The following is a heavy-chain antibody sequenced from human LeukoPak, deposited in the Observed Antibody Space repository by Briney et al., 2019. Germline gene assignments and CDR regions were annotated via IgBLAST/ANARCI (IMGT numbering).Heavy chain of an antibody. CDR1: GFTFSSYA. V-gene: IGHV3-23*01. J-gene: IGHJ4*02. Sequence: PGGSLRLSCAASGFTFSSYAMSWVRQAPGKGLEWVSAITGSGGSTYYADSVKGRFTISRDNSKDTLYLQMNSRRAEDTAVYYCAKGSSSSRPYYFDYWGQGTLVTVSS. CDR2: ITGSGGST. D-gene: IGHD6-6*01. CDR3: AKGSSSSRPYYFDY.